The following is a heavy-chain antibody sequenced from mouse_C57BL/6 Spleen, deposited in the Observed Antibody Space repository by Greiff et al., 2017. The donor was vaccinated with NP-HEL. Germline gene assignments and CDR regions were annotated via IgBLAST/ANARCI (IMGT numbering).Heavy chain of an antibody. D-gene: IGHD2-1*01. CDR2: IYPGDGDT. CDR1: GYAFSSYW. J-gene: IGHJ4*01. CDR3: ANDGNYPYYDAMDY. Sequence: QVQLQQPGAELVKPGASVKISCKASGYAFSSYWMNWVKQRPGQGLEWIGQIYPGDGDTNYNGKFKGKATLTADKSSSTAYMQLSSLTSEDSAVYFCANDGNYPYYDAMDYWGQGTSVTVSS. V-gene: IGHV1-80*01.